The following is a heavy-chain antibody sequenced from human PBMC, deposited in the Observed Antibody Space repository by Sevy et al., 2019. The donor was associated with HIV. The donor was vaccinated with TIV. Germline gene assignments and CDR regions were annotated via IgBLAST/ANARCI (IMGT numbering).Heavy chain of an antibody. CDR2: IFTSGST. J-gene: IGHJ6*02. Sequence: SETLSLTCTVSGGSVISGHYYWSWIRQPAGKGLEWIGHIFTSGSTSYNPSLKSRVTMSVDTSKNQFYLKLTSVTAADTAVYYCTREWYDYVWGSYRPSLYYYGMDVWGQGTTVTVSS. CDR3: TREWYDYVWGSYRPSLYYYGMDV. CDR1: GGSVISGHYY. D-gene: IGHD3-16*02. V-gene: IGHV4-61*09.